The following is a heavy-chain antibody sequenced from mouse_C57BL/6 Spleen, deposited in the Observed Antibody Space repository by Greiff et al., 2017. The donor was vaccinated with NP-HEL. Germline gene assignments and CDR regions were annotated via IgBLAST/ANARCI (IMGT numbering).Heavy chain of an antibody. V-gene: IGHV1-61*01. Sequence: QVQLKQPGAELVRPGSSVKLSCKASGYTFTSYWMDWVKQRPGQGLEWIGNIYPSDSETHYNQKFKDKATLTVDKSSSTAYMQLSSLTSEDAAVYYGAREGSSGGFDYWGQGTTLTVSS. D-gene: IGHD3-2*02. CDR2: IYPSDSET. CDR1: GYTFTSYW. CDR3: AREGSSGGFDY. J-gene: IGHJ2*01.